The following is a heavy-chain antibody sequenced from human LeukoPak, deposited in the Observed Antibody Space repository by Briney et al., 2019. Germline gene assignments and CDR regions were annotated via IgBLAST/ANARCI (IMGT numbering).Heavy chain of an antibody. V-gene: IGHV3-9*01. D-gene: IGHD6-19*01. CDR3: AKDPTAGYSSGYFDY. J-gene: IGHJ4*02. Sequence: GGSLRLSCAASGFTFDDYAMHWVRQAPGKGLEWVLGISWNSGSIGYADSVKGRFTISRDNAKNSLYLQMNSLRAEDTALYYCAKDPTAGYSSGYFDYWGQGTLVTVSS. CDR2: ISWNSGSI. CDR1: GFTFDDYA.